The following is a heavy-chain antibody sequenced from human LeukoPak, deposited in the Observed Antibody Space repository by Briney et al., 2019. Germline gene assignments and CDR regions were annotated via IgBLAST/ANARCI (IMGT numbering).Heavy chain of an antibody. Sequence: SQTLSLTCAISGDSVSRDSIAWNWIMQSPSRGLEWLGRTYYKSAWYNDYAVSVKGRIIINPDTSKNQFSLQLNSVTPEDTAVYYCARGTGWPQFDYWGQGTLVTVSS. V-gene: IGHV6-1*01. CDR1: GDSVSRDSIA. J-gene: IGHJ4*02. D-gene: IGHD6-19*01. CDR2: TYYKSAWYN. CDR3: ARGTGWPQFDY.